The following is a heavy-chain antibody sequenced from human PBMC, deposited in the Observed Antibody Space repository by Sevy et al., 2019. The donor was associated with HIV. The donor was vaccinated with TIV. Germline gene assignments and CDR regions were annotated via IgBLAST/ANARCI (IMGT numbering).Heavy chain of an antibody. CDR2: ISWNSGSI. CDR3: AKDLGGMITFGEPLDY. CDR1: GFTFDDYA. V-gene: IGHV3-9*01. J-gene: IGHJ4*02. D-gene: IGHD3-16*01. Sequence: GGSLRLSCAASGFTFDDYAMHWVRQAPGKGLEWVSGISWNSGSIGYADSVKGRFTISRDNAKNSLYLQRNSLRAEDTALYYCAKDLGGMITFGEPLDYWGQGTLVTVSS.